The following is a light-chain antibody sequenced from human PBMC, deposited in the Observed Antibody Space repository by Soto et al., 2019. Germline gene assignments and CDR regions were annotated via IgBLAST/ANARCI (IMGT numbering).Light chain of an antibody. V-gene: IGLV2-14*01. CDR1: SSDVGGYNY. Sequence: QSALTQPASVSGSPGQSITISCTGTSSDVGGYNYVSWYQQHPGKAPKLMIYEVSNRPSGVSNRFSGSKSGNTASLTISGRRAEDEADYYCSSYTSSSTLVVFGGGTKVTVL. CDR3: SSYTSSSTLVV. CDR2: EVS. J-gene: IGLJ2*01.